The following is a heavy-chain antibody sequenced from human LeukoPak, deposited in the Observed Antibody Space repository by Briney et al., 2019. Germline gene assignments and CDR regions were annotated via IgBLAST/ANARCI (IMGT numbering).Heavy chain of an antibody. V-gene: IGHV3-21*01. D-gene: IGHD6-19*01. Sequence: GGSLRLSCAASGFTFSSYSMNWVRQAPGNGLEWVSSIISSSSYIYYADSGKGRFTSSRDNAKNSLYLQMNSLRAEGTAVYYCAKEKSSGWHDAFDIGGQGTTVTVSS. CDR2: IISSSSYI. J-gene: IGHJ3*02. CDR3: AKEKSSGWHDAFDI. CDR1: GFTFSSYS.